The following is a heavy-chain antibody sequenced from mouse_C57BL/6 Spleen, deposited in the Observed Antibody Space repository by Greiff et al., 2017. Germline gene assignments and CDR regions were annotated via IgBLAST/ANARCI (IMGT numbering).Heavy chain of an antibody. Sequence: EVQLQQSGPELVKPGASVKISCKASGYTFTDYYMNWVKQSHGKSLEWIGDINPNNGGTSYNQKFKGKATLTVDKSSSTAYMELRSLTSEDSAVYYCARLGGYYYFDDWGQGTTLTVSS. CDR3: ARLGGYYYFDD. CDR1: GYTFTDYY. V-gene: IGHV1-26*01. J-gene: IGHJ2*01. D-gene: IGHD2-3*01. CDR2: INPNNGGT.